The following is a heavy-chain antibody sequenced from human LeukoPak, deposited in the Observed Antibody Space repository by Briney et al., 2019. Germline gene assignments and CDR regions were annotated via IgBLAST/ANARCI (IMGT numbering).Heavy chain of an antibody. Sequence: SQTLSLTCAFSGDSVSSNSAAWSWIRQSPSRGLEWLGRTFYRSKWYNDYATSVKSRIIINPDTSKNQLSLQVNSVTPEDTAVYYCARGSNYGSGSYLFDYWGQGTLVTVSS. V-gene: IGHV6-1*01. CDR3: ARGSNYGSGSYLFDY. J-gene: IGHJ4*02. CDR2: TFYRSKWYN. D-gene: IGHD3-10*01. CDR1: GDSVSSNSAA.